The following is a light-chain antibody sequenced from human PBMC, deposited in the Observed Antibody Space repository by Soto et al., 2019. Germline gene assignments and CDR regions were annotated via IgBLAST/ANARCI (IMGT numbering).Light chain of an antibody. CDR3: ASHTTSDTRV. CDR1: SGDVGAYDY. CDR2: EVS. Sequence: QSALTQPASVSGSPGQSIAISCTGTSGDVGAYDYVSWYQHHPDKAPKRMIYEVSNRPSGVSDRFSGSKSVYTATLTISGLQAEDEADYYCASHTTSDTRVFGTGTKLTVL. V-gene: IGLV2-14*01. J-gene: IGLJ1*01.